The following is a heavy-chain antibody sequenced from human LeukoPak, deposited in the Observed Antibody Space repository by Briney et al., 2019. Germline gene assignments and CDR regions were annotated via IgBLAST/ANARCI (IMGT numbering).Heavy chain of an antibody. CDR3: AKDGTDYGDYGFDY. D-gene: IGHD4-17*01. Sequence: GGSLRLSCAASGFTFSSYAMSWVRQAPGKGLEWVSAISGSGGRTYYADAVKGRFTISRDNPKNTLYLQMNSLRAEDTAVYYCAKDGTDYGDYGFDYWGQGTLVTVSS. V-gene: IGHV3-23*01. J-gene: IGHJ4*02. CDR2: ISGSGGRT. CDR1: GFTFSSYA.